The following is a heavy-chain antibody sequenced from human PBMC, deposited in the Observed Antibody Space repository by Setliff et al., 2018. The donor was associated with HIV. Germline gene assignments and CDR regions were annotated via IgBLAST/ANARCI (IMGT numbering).Heavy chain of an antibody. CDR2: ISSSSSYI. CDR3: ARDGAYYYDSSGHYRYYFDY. CDR1: GFTFSSYS. J-gene: IGHJ4*02. D-gene: IGHD3-22*01. V-gene: IGHV3-21*01. Sequence: GGSLRLSCAASGFTFSSYSMNWVRQAPGKGLEWVSYISSSSSYIYYADSVKGRVTISRDNAKNSLYLQMNSLRAEDTAVYYCARDGAYYYDSSGHYRYYFDYWGQGTLVTV.